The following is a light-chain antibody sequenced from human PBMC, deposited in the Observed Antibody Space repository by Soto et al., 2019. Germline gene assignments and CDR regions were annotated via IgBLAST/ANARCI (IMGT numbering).Light chain of an antibody. CDR3: QQYGSSPWT. CDR2: GAS. V-gene: IGKV3-20*01. Sequence: EIVLTQSPGTLSLSPWERATLSCRASQSVSSSYLAWYQQKPGQAPRLLIYGASSRATGIPDRFSGSGSGTDFTLTISRLEPEDFAVYYCQQYGSSPWTFGQGTK. CDR1: QSVSSSY. J-gene: IGKJ1*01.